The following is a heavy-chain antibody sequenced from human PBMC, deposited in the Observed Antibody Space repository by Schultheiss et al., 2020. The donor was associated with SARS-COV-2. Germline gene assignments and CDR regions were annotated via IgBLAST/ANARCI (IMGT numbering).Heavy chain of an antibody. D-gene: IGHD6-19*01. CDR1: GFTFSDYY. J-gene: IGHJ6*02. Sequence: GGSLRLSCAASGFTFSDYYMSWIRQAPGRGLEWISYISSSGDTVYYADSVTGRFTISRDNSKNTLYLQMNSLRAEDTAVYYCANEGYSSGWYKGDYYYGMDVWGQGTTVTVSS. V-gene: IGHV3-11*04. CDR2: ISSSGDTV. CDR3: ANEGYSSGWYKGDYYYGMDV.